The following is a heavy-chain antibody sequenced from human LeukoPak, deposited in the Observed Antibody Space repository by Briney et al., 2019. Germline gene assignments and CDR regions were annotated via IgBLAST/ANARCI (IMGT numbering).Heavy chain of an antibody. Sequence: SETLSLTCTVSGGSISSYYWGWIRQPPGKGLEWIGYIYYSGSTNYNPSLKSRVTISVDTSKNQFSLKLSSVTAADTAVYYCARGSRGELLWFGELTRYYFDYWGQGTLVTVSS. V-gene: IGHV4-59*01. CDR3: ARGSRGELLWFGELTRYYFDY. CDR1: GGSISSYY. CDR2: IYYSGST. D-gene: IGHD3-10*01. J-gene: IGHJ4*02.